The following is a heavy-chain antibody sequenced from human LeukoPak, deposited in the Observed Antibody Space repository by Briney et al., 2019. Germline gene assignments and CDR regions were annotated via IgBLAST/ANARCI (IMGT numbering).Heavy chain of an antibody. D-gene: IGHD4-17*01. CDR2: IKSKTDGGTT. Sequence: GGSLRLACAASGFTFSNAWMSWVRQAPGKGLEWVGRIKSKTDGGTTDYAAPVKGRFTISRDDSKNTLYLQMNSLKTEDTAVYYCTTAGRYGYYFDYWGQGTPVTVSS. J-gene: IGHJ4*02. V-gene: IGHV3-15*01. CDR1: GFTFSNAW. CDR3: TTAGRYGYYFDY.